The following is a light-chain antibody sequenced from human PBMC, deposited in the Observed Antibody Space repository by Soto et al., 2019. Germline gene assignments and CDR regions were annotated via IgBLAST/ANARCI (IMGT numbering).Light chain of an antibody. CDR1: NIGGKT. CDR2: YDT. CDR3: HVWDSSRDHVV. V-gene: IGLV3-21*04. Sequence: SYELTQPPSVSVAPGKTASITCGGNNIGGKTVHWFQQKPDQAPVVVLYYDTHRPSGIPERFSGSNSGNTATLTISRVEAGDEADYYCHVWDSSRDHVVFGGGTKLTVL. J-gene: IGLJ3*02.